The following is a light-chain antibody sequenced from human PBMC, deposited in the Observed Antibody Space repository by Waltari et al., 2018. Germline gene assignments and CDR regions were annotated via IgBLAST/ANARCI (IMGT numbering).Light chain of an antibody. Sequence: ELVMTQSPATLSVSPGERATLSCRASQSISSSLAWYQKKRGQAPRLLIYGASTRATGIPARFSGSGSGTEFTLTISSLQSEDFAVYYCQQYNSWPTFGPGTKVDIK. CDR2: GAS. CDR3: QQYNSWPT. J-gene: IGKJ3*01. V-gene: IGKV3-15*01. CDR1: QSISSS.